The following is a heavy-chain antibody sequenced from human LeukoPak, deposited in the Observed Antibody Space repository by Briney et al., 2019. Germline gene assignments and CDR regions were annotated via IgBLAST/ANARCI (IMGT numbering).Heavy chain of an antibody. D-gene: IGHD2-2*01. CDR3: ARSYCSSTSCYYEGGAFDI. Sequence: PGGSLRLSCAASGFTFSSYSMNWVRQAPGKGLEWVSSISSSSSYIYYADSVKGLFTISRDNAKNSLYLQMNSLRAEDTAVYYCARSYCSSTSCYYEGGAFDIWGQGTMVTVSS. CDR1: GFTFSSYS. V-gene: IGHV3-21*01. J-gene: IGHJ3*02. CDR2: ISSSSSYI.